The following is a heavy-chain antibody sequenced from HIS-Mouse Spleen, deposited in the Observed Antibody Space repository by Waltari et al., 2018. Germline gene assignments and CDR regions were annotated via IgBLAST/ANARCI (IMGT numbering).Heavy chain of an antibody. CDR1: GGSISSSSYY. CDR2: IYYSGST. V-gene: IGHV4-39*07. D-gene: IGHD6-13*01. CDR3: AREIPYSSSWYDWYFDL. J-gene: IGHJ2*01. Sequence: QLQLQESGPGLVKPSETLSLTCTVSGGSISSSSYYWGWIRQPPGKGLAWIVCIYYSGSTYYNPSLRSRVTISVDTSKNQFSLKLSSVTTADTAVYYCAREIPYSSSWYDWYFDLWGRGTLVTVSS.